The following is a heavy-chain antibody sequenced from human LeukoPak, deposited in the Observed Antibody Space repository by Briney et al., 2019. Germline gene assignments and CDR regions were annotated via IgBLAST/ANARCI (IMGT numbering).Heavy chain of an antibody. D-gene: IGHD3-3*01. CDR1: GGSISSYY. CDR2: IYYSGNT. CDR3: VSTIFGVVGWFDS. V-gene: IGHV4-39*01. J-gene: IGHJ5*01. Sequence: SETLSLTCTVSGGSISSYYWGWIRQPPGKGLEWIGSIYYSGNTYYTPSLKSRVSISVDTSKNKFSLKVNSVTAADTAVYYCVSTIFGVVGWFDSWGQGTLVTVSS.